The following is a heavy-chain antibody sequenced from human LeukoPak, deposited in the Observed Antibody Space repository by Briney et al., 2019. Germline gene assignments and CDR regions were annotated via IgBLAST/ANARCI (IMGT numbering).Heavy chain of an antibody. CDR2: FYSGGNT. V-gene: IGHV3-53*05. J-gene: IGHJ4*02. CDR1: GFTFSTNY. Sequence: GGSLRLSCVASGFTFSTNYVSWVRQAPGKGLEGVSVFYSGGNTYYSDSVKGRFTVSSDNSKNTLYLQMNSLRAEDTAVYYCARGGGRGYYDSSGYGLHWGQGTLVTVSS. CDR3: ARGGGRGYYDSSGYGLH. D-gene: IGHD3-22*01.